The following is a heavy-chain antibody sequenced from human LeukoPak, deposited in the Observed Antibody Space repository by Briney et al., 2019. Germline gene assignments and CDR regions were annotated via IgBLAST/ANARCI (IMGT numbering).Heavy chain of an antibody. CDR2: IYYSGST. CDR3: ARRPSLVYFDY. J-gene: IGHJ4*02. Sequence: PSETLSLTXTVSGGSISSSSYYWGCIRQPPGKGLEWIGSIYYSGSTYYNPSLKSRVTISVDTSKNQFSLKLSSVTAADTAVYYCARRPSLVYFDYWGQGTLVTVSS. CDR1: GGSISSSSYY. V-gene: IGHV4-39*01.